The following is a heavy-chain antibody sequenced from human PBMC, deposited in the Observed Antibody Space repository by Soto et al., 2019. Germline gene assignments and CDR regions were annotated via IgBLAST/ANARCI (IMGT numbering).Heavy chain of an antibody. V-gene: IGHV3-23*01. J-gene: IGHJ4*02. CDR2: ISGSGGST. D-gene: IGHD6-13*01. CDR1: GFTFSSYA. CDR3: AKAVYPAIAAEPQDY. Sequence: HPGGSLRLSCAASGFTFSSYAMSWVRQAPGKGLEWVSAISGSGGSTYYADSVKGRFTISRDNSKNTLYLQMNSLRAEDTAVYYCAKAVYPAIAAEPQDYWGQGTLVTVSS.